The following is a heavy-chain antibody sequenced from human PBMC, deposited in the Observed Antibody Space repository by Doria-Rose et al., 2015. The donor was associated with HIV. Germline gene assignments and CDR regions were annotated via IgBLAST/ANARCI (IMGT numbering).Heavy chain of an antibody. V-gene: IGHV2-26*01. J-gene: IGHJ4*02. D-gene: IGHD6-13*01. Sequence: QVTLKGSGPVLVKPTETLTLTCTVSGVSLSSPGMGVSWIRQPPGKALEWLANIFSDDERSYKTSLKSRRTISRGTSKSQVVLTMTDMDPVDTATYYCARIKSSRWYHKYYFDFWGQGTLVIVSA. CDR3: ARIKSSRWYHKYYFDF. CDR2: IFSDDER. CDR1: GVSLSSPGMG.